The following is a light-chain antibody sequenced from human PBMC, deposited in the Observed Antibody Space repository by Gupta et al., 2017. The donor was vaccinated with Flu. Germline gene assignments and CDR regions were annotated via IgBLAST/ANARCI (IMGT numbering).Light chain of an antibody. CDR3: QQIYRTPT. CDR2: AAS. V-gene: IGKV1-39*01. CDR1: QRISTY. J-gene: IGKJ4*01. Sequence: DIQMNQSPSSLSASVGDRVSITCRASQRISTYLNWFQQKPGKAPKVLIHAASTLQDGVPSRFSGSGSETEFTLTISRLEPEDFANYYCQQIYRTPTFGGGTQVQIK.